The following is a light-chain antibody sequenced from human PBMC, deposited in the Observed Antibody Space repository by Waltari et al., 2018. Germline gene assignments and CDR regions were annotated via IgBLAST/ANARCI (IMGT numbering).Light chain of an antibody. CDR1: QSGSKY. CDR3: QKYETLPAT. Sequence: EIVLTQSPGTLSLSPGERATLSCRASQSGSKYLAWYQQKPGQAPRLLIYHASTRATGIPDRFGGSGFGTYFSLTISRLEPEDSAVYYCQKYETLPATFGQGTKVEIK. CDR2: HAS. J-gene: IGKJ1*01. V-gene: IGKV3-20*01.